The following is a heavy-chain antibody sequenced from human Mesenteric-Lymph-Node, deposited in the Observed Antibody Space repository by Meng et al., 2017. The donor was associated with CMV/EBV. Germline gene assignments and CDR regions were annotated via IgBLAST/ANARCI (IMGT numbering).Heavy chain of an antibody. Sequence: GESLKISCAASGFTFSSYGMHWVRKAPGKGLEWVAFIRYDGSNKYYADSVKGRFTISRDNSKNTLYLQMNSLRAEDTAVYYCAKDGVGYVDYWGQRTLVTVSS. V-gene: IGHV3-30*02. CDR2: IRYDGSNK. CDR3: AKDGVGYVDY. D-gene: IGHD1-26*01. J-gene: IGHJ4*02. CDR1: GFTFSSYG.